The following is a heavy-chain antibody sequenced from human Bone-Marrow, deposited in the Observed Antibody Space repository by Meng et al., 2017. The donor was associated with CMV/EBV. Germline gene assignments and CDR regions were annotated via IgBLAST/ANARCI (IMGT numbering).Heavy chain of an antibody. CDR2: IYSGGST. CDR3: ARDGAATYGMDV. Sequence: GESLKISCAASGFTVSSNYMSWVRQAPGKGLEWVSVIYSGGSTYYADSVKGRFTIPRDNSKNTLYLQMNSLRAEDTAVYYCARDGAATYGMDVWGQGTTVTVSS. J-gene: IGHJ6*02. CDR1: GFTVSSNY. V-gene: IGHV3-53*01. D-gene: IGHD6-13*01.